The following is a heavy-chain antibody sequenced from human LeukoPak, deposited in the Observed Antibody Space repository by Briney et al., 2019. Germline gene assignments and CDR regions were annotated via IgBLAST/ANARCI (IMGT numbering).Heavy chain of an antibody. V-gene: IGHV3-66*02. D-gene: IGHD3-10*02. J-gene: IGHJ4*02. CDR1: GFTVSSNY. CDR3: ARSPRFGEFNS. CDR2: IYSGGST. Sequence: GGSLRLSCAASGFTVSSNYMSWVRRAPGKGLEWVSVIYSGGSTYYADSVEGRFTISRDNSKNTLYLQMNSLRPEDTAVYYCARSPRFGEFNSWGQGTLVTVSS.